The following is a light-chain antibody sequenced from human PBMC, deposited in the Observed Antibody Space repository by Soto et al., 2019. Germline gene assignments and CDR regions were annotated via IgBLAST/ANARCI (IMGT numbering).Light chain of an antibody. J-gene: IGKJ4*01. CDR2: DAS. CDR3: QSRSSWPPVLT. CDR1: QSVKTY. Sequence: ETVLTQSPATLSLSPGERASLSFRASQSVKTYLAWYQQKPGQVPRLLIYDASNRATGIPARFSGSGSGTDFTLTISSLAPEDFAVYYCQSRSSWPPVLTFGGGTKVVMK. V-gene: IGKV3-11*01.